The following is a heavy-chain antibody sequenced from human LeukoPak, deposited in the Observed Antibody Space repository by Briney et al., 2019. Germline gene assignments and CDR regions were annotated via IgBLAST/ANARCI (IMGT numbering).Heavy chain of an antibody. J-gene: IGHJ6*04. CDR1: GFTFSSYE. V-gene: IGHV3-48*03. CDR2: ISSSGSTI. CDR3: AELGITMIGGV. Sequence: GGSLRLSCATSGFTFSSYEMNWVRQAPGKGLEWVSYISSSGSTIYYADSVKGRFTISRDNAKNSLYLQMNSLRAEDTAVYYCAELGITMIGGVWGKGTTVTVSS. D-gene: IGHD3-10*02.